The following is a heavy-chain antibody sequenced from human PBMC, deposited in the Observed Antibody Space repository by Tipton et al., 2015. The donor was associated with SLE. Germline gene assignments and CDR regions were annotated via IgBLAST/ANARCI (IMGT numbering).Heavy chain of an antibody. CDR2: ISRSGSTI. V-gene: IGHV3-48*03. CDR3: ARDLGGRGAFDI. CDR1: GFTFSSYE. D-gene: IGHD3-16*01. Sequence: GSLRLSCAASGFTFSSYEMNWVRQAPGKGLEWVSYISRSGSTIYYADSVKGRFTISRDNAKNSLYLQMNSLRAEDTAVYYCARDLGGRGAFDIWGQGTMVTVSS. J-gene: IGHJ3*02.